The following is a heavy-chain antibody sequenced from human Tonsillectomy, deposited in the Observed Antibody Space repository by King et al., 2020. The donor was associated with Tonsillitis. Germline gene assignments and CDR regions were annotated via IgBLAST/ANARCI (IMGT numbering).Heavy chain of an antibody. CDR1: EYTFTSYP. CDR2: INTNTGNP. Sequence: QLVQSGSELKKPGASVKVSCKASEYTFTSYPLNWVRQAPRQGLEWMGWINTNTGNPTYAQGFTGRFVFSLDTSVTTAYLHISGLKAEDTAVYYCVRASYYYDSSGYFSRAVWDYWGQGTLVTVSS. V-gene: IGHV7-4-1*02. D-gene: IGHD3-22*01. CDR3: VRASYYYDSSGYFSRAVWDY. J-gene: IGHJ4*02.